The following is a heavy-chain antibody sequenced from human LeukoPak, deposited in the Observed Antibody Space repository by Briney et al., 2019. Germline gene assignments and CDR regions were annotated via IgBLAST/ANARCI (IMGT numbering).Heavy chain of an antibody. V-gene: IGHV4-39*01. CDR2: IYYSGST. J-gene: IGHJ4*02. CDR1: GGSISSSSYY. Sequence: PSETLSLTCTVSGGSISSSSYYWGWIRQPPGKGLEWIGSIYYSGSTYYNPSPKSRVTISVDTSKNQFSLKLSSVTAAATAVYYCALLGYCSSTSCFRPPFYFDYWGQGTLVTVSS. CDR3: ALLGYCSSTSCFRPPFYFDY. D-gene: IGHD2-2*01.